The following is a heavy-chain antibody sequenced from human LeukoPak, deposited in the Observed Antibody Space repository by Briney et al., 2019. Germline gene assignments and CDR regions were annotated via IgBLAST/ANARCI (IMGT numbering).Heavy chain of an antibody. Sequence: SETLSLTCTVSGGSISSYYWSWIRQPPGKGLEWIGYIYYSGSTNYNPSLKSRVTISVDTSKNQSSLKLSSVTAADTAVYYCASPTIYGDYLALDIWGQGTMVTVSS. CDR3: ASPTIYGDYLALDI. D-gene: IGHD4-17*01. V-gene: IGHV4-59*01. CDR1: GGSISSYY. J-gene: IGHJ3*02. CDR2: IYYSGST.